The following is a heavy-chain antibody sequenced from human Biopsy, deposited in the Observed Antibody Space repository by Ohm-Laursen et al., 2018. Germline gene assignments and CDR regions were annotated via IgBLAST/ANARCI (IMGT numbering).Heavy chain of an antibody. CDR1: GFSLSSYE. D-gene: IGHD2-8*01. CDR3: ARDGEAKYCKHGVCPSDF. V-gene: IGHV3-48*03. Sequence: SLRLSCTASGFSLSSYEMEWVRQAPGKGLEWVSSISASGNHIYYTDSVKGRFTVSRDNGKNSVYLQMNSLRVGDTAVYYCARDGEAKYCKHGVCPSDFWGQGTLVTVSS. CDR2: ISASGNHI. J-gene: IGHJ4*02.